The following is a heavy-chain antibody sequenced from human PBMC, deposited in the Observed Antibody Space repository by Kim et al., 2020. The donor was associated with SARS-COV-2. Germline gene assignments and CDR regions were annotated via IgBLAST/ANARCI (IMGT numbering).Heavy chain of an antibody. CDR1: GFTFGDYA. V-gene: IGHV3-49*03. CDR2: IRSKAYGGTT. D-gene: IGHD3-22*01. Sequence: GGSLRLSCTASGFTFGDYAMSWFRQAPGKGLEWVGFIRSKAYGGTTEYAASVKGRFTISRDDSKSIAYLQMNSLKTEDTAVYYCTRDYYDSSGYFRAEYFQHWGQGTLVTVSS. J-gene: IGHJ1*01. CDR3: TRDYYDSSGYFRAEYFQH.